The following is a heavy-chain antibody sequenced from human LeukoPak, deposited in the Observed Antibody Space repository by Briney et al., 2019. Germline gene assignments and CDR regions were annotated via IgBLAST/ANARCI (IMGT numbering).Heavy chain of an antibody. J-gene: IGHJ6*03. Sequence: GGSLRLSCAASGFTFSSYWMSWVRQAPGKGLEWVANIRQDGSVQNYVDSVKGRFTISRDNPKNSVYLQMNSLTAEDTAVYYCAKMRGQYYHSYYMDAWGKGTTVTVSS. CDR2: IRQDGSVQ. CDR3: AKMRGQYYHSYYMDA. CDR1: GFTFSSYW. V-gene: IGHV3-7*03.